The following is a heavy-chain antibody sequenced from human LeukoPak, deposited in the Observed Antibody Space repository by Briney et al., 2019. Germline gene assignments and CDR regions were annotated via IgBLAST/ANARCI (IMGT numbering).Heavy chain of an antibody. CDR3: ARVPSATDYDGLQEWGIFDY. Sequence: PSETLSLTCAVYGGSFSGYYWSWIRQPPGKGLEWIGEINHSGSTNYNPSLKSRVTISVDTSKNQFSLKLSSVTAADTAVYYCARVPSATDYDGLQEWGIFDYWGQGTPVTVSS. D-gene: IGHD4-23*01. J-gene: IGHJ4*02. CDR1: GGSFSGYY. V-gene: IGHV4-34*01. CDR2: INHSGST.